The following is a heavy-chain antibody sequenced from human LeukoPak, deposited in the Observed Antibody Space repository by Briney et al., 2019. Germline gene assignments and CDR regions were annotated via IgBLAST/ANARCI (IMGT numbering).Heavy chain of an antibody. CDR2: INPNSGGT. J-gene: IGHJ4*02. Sequence: PQASVKVSCKASGYTFTGYYMHWVRQAPGQGLEWMGWINPNSGGTIYAQKFQGRVTMTRDTSISTAYMELSRLRSDDTAVYYCARDLMSGSGWYEGDYWGQGTLVTVSS. D-gene: IGHD6-19*01. CDR1: GYTFTGYY. CDR3: ARDLMSGSGWYEGDY. V-gene: IGHV1-2*02.